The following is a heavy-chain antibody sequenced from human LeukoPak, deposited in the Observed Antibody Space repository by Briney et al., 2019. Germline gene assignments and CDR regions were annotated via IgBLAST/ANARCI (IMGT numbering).Heavy chain of an antibody. CDR3: VRWSGSWYY. J-gene: IGHJ4*02. CDR2: IKQDGSEQ. V-gene: IGHV3-7*05. CDR1: GFTFSNYW. D-gene: IGHD6-13*01. Sequence: GGSLRLSCAASGFTFSNYWMSWVRQAPGKGLEWVANIKQDGSEQYYVDSVKGGFTISRDNSKNSLYLQMNSLRAEDTAVYYCVRWSGSWYYWGQGTLVTVSS.